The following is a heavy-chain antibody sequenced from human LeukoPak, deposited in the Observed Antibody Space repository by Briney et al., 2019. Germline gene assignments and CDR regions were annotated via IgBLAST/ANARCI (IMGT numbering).Heavy chain of an antibody. CDR1: GFTFSSYT. D-gene: IGHD2-8*01. J-gene: IGHJ6*03. V-gene: IGHV3-7*01. CDR3: VRLYGYYYSYMDV. CDR2: IKDDGSAK. Sequence: GGSLRLSCEPSGFTFSSYTMTCVRQAPGKGLEWVAYIKDDGSAKYYLDAVKGRFTISRDNVKNSLYLQMNSLRAEDAAVYFCVRLYGYYYSYMDVWGKGTTVIVSS.